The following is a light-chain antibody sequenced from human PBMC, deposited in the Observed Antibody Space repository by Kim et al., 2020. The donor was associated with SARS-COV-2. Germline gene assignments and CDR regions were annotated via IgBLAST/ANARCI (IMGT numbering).Light chain of an antibody. CDR1: KLGEKY. CDR3: QAWDNTWV. V-gene: IGLV3-1*01. CDR2: QDT. J-gene: IGLJ3*02. Sequence: VSVSPGQTVTITCSGDKLGEKYSSWYQQQAGQAPVLVIYQDTKRPSGIPERFAGSNSGNTATLTISGAQAMDEADYYCQAWDNTWVFGGGTQLTVL.